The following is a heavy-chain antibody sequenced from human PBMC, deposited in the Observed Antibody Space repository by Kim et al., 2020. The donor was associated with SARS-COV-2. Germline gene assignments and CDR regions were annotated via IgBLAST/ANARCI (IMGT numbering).Heavy chain of an antibody. Sequence: GGSLRLSCAASGFTVSGYCMHWVRQAPGKGLVWVSRIHGGGSSTTYADSVKGRFTISRDNAKNTLYLQMNSLRAEDTAVYYCARGPARSSYYYFDSWGPGTLSPSPQ. J-gene: IGHJ4*02. CDR1: GFTVSGYC. D-gene: IGHD6-13*01. CDR3: ARGPARSSYYYFDS. CDR2: IHGGGSST. V-gene: IGHV3-74*01.